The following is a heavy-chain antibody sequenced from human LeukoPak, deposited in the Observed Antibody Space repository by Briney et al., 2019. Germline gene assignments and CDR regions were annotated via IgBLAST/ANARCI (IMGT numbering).Heavy chain of an antibody. Sequence: GGSLRLSCAASGFTFSSYSMNWVRQAPGKGLEWVSYISSSSSTIYYADSVKGRFTISRDNAKNSLSLQVNSLRAEDTAVYYCARVVVRMKAPFDSWGQGTLVTVSS. J-gene: IGHJ4*02. CDR3: ARVVVRMKAPFDS. D-gene: IGHD6-6*01. V-gene: IGHV3-48*04. CDR2: ISSSSSTI. CDR1: GFTFSSYS.